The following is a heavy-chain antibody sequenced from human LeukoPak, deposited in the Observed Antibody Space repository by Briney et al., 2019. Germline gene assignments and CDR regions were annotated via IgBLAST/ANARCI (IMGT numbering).Heavy chain of an antibody. J-gene: IGHJ4*02. V-gene: IGHV4-59*01. CDR1: GGSISSYY. Sequence: SETLSLTCTVSGGSISSYYWSWIRQPPGKGLEWIGYVYYSGSTNYNPSLKSRVTISVDTSKNQFSLKLSSVTAADTAVYYCARDHSSGWFGFDYWGQGTLVTVSS. D-gene: IGHD6-19*01. CDR3: ARDHSSGWFGFDY. CDR2: VYYSGST.